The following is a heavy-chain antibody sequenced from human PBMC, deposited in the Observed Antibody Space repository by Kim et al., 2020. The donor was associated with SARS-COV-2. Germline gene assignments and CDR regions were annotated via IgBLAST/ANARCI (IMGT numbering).Heavy chain of an antibody. V-gene: IGHV3-23*01. J-gene: IGHJ1*01. Sequence: TYYTHAVKCRFTISRDNSNNTCYLHMNSLRSEDTAIYYCAKTSSTFKFPTWGQGTLVTVSS. CDR2: T. CDR3: AKTSSTFKFPT. D-gene: IGHD2-21*01.